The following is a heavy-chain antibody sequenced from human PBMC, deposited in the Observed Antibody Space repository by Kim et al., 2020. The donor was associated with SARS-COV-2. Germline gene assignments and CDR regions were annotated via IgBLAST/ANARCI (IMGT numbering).Heavy chain of an antibody. CDR3: AKTRIAVAGGFDY. Sequence: GGSLRLSCAASGFTFSSYAMSWVRQAPGKGLEWVSVIYSGGSSTYYADSVKGRFTISRDNSKNTLYLQMNSLRAEDTAVYYCAKTRIAVAGGFDYWGQGTLVTVSS. CDR1: GFTFSSYA. V-gene: IGHV3-23*03. CDR2: IYSGGSST. D-gene: IGHD6-19*01. J-gene: IGHJ4*02.